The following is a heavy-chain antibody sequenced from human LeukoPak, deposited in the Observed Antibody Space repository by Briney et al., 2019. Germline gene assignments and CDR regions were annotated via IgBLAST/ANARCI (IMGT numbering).Heavy chain of an antibody. Sequence: GGSLRLSCAASGFTFSDYYMSWIRQAPGKGLEWVSYISRSGSTIYYADSVKGRFTISGDNAKNSLYLQMNSLRAEDTAVYYCARGTYYYDSTGYELYYWGQGSLVTVSS. CDR2: ISRSGSTI. J-gene: IGHJ4*02. V-gene: IGHV3-11*01. CDR3: ARGTYYYDSTGYELYY. D-gene: IGHD3-22*01. CDR1: GFTFSDYY.